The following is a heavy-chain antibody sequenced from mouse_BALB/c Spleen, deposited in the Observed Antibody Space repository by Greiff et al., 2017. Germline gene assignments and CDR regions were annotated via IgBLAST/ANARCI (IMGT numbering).Heavy chain of an antibody. V-gene: IGHV5-6*01. Sequence: DVHLVESGGDLVKPGGSLKLSCAASGFTFSSYGMSWVRQTPDKRLEWVATISSGGSYTYYPDSVKGRFTISRDNAKNTLYLQMSSLKTEDTAMYYCARQEYGNYFDYWGEGTTLTVSS. D-gene: IGHD2-10*02. J-gene: IGHJ2*01. CDR1: GFTFSSYG. CDR2: ISSGGSYT. CDR3: ARQEYGNYFDY.